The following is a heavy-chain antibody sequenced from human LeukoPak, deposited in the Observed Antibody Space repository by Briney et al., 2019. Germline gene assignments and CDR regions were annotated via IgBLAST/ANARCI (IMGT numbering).Heavy chain of an antibody. Sequence: PSETLSLTCTVSGGSIISSDYYWGWLRQPPGKGLEWIGTIFHSATSYYSGTSYFNASLKSRVTISVDTPKNQFSLKMKSVTAADTAVYYCARQEGSTWEYNRFDPWGQGTLVTVSS. CDR2: IFHSATSYYSGTS. D-gene: IGHD6-13*01. CDR1: GGSIISSDYY. V-gene: IGHV4-39*01. J-gene: IGHJ5*02. CDR3: ARQEGSTWEYNRFDP.